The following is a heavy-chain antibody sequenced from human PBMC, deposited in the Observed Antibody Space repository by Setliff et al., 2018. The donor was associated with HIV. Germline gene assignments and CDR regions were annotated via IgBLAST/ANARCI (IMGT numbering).Heavy chain of an antibody. Sequence: ASVKVSCKASGYTFTSYDINWVRQATGQGLEWMGWMNPNSGNTGYAQKFQGRVTMTRNTSISTAYMELRSLRSEDTAVYSCARGRRIAVAGTGGKSYYFDYWGQGTLVTVSS. CDR3: ARGRRIAVAGTGGKSYYFDY. D-gene: IGHD6-19*01. CDR2: MNPNSGNT. V-gene: IGHV1-8*02. CDR1: GYTFTSYD. J-gene: IGHJ4*02.